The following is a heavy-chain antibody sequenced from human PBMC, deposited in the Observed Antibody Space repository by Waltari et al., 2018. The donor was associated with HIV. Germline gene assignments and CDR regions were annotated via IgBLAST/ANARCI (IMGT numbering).Heavy chain of an antibody. D-gene: IGHD1-1*01. CDR1: GGSFSGFY. Sequence: QVQLQQWGAGQVKPSETLSLPCLLPGGSFSGFYWSWVRPAPGKGLEWIGEIDQSGASRFNPSLKRRITISMDTSRSHFALKLSPVSPADTAVYYCARGPSLRAFRGNLYFNSSLDVWGQGTTVTVSS. CDR3: ARGPSLRAFRGNLYFNSSLDV. CDR2: IDQSGAS. J-gene: IGHJ6*02. V-gene: IGHV4-34*02.